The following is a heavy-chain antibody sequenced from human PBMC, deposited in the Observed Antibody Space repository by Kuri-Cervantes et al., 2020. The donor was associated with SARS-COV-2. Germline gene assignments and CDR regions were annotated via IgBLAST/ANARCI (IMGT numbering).Heavy chain of an antibody. D-gene: IGHD3-16*01. CDR1: GFTFRSYS. CDR3: ARAKLGGYDAFDL. Sequence: GESLKISCAASGFTFRSYSTNWVRQTPGKGLEWVSSIDSSSDYIYYADSVKGRFTISRDNANNSLSLQMNSLGAEDTAVYYCARAKLGGYDAFDLWGQGTMVTVSS. V-gene: IGHV3-21*01. J-gene: IGHJ3*01. CDR2: IDSSSDYI.